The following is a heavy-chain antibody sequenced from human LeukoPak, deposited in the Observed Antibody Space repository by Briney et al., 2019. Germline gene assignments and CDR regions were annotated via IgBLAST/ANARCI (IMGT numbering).Heavy chain of an antibody. CDR2: INPSGGST. V-gene: IGHV1-46*01. Sequence: ASVTVSCKASGYTFTGYYMHWVRQAPGQGLEWMGIINPSGGSTSYAQKFQGRVTMTRDMSTSTVYMELSSLRSEDTAVYYCARGTRCSGGSCYYYYYYMDVWGKGTTVTVSS. D-gene: IGHD2-15*01. CDR3: ARGTRCSGGSCYYYYYYMDV. J-gene: IGHJ6*03. CDR1: GYTFTGYY.